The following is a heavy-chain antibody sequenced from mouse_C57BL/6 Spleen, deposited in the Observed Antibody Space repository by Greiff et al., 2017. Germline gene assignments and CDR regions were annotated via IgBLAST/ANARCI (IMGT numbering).Heavy chain of an antibody. CDR2: ISYSGST. V-gene: IGHV3-1*01. CDR3: ARGAGTLWFAY. Sequence: EVQLKESGPGMVKPSQSLSLTCTVTGYSITSGYDWHWIRHFPGNELEWMGYISYSGSTNYNPSLKSRISITHDTSKNHFFLKLNSVTTEDTATYYCARGAGTLWFAYWGQGTLVTVSA. J-gene: IGHJ3*01. D-gene: IGHD4-1*01. CDR1: GYSITSGYD.